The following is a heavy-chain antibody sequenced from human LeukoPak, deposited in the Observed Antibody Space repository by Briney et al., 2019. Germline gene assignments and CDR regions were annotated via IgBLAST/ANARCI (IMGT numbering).Heavy chain of an antibody. CDR2: ISGSGGNA. V-gene: IGHV3-23*01. J-gene: IGHJ4*02. D-gene: IGHD3-22*01. CDR3: AKDGIGGIYYDSSGYFDY. Sequence: PGGSLRLSCAPSGLTFNNYAMSWVRQAPGKWLEWVSAISGSGGNAYYADPLEGRFTICRDNSKMTLYLQMNSLRAEDTALYYCAKDGIGGIYYDSSGYFDYWGQGTLVTVSS. CDR1: GLTFNNYA.